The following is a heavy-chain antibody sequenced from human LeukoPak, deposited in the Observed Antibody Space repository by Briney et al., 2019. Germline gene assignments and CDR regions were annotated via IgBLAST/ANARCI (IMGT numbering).Heavy chain of an antibody. CDR2: ISSSVSTI. D-gene: IGHD3-3*01. J-gene: IGHJ4*02. CDR1: GFTFSSYE. CDR3: ARGGSRWFLYYFNY. Sequence: GGSLRLSCAASGFTFSSYEMNWVRQAPGKGLEWISYISSSVSTIYYADSVKGRFTISRDNAKNSLFLQMNSLRAEDTAIYYCARGGSRWFLYYFNYWGRGTLVTVSS. V-gene: IGHV3-48*03.